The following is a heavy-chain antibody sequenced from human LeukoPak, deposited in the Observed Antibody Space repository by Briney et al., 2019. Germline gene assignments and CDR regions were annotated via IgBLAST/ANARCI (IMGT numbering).Heavy chain of an antibody. Sequence: GGSLRLSCAASGFTFSSYATSWVRQAPGKGLEWVSAISGSGGSTYYADSVKGRFTISRDNSKNTLYLQMNSLRAEDTAVYYCAKDLQRDIVVVPAAMLNWGQGTLVTVSS. CDR2: ISGSGGST. V-gene: IGHV3-23*01. J-gene: IGHJ4*02. CDR1: GFTFSSYA. CDR3: AKDLQRDIVVVPAAMLN. D-gene: IGHD2-2*01.